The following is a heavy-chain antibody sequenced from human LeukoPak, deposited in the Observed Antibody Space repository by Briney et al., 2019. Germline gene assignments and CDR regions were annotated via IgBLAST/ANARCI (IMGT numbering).Heavy chain of an antibody. CDR1: GFSFSNYG. D-gene: IGHD3-22*01. CDR3: AKSSYYDSSGFYRENYFDY. V-gene: IGHV3-23*01. J-gene: IGHJ4*02. CDR2: ITGSGGST. Sequence: GGSLRLSCAASGFSFSNYGMSWVRQAPGKGLEWVSTITGSGGSTYYAASAKGRFTISRDNSKNTLYLQMNSLRAEDTAVYYCAKSSYYDSSGFYRENYFDYWGQGTLVTVSS.